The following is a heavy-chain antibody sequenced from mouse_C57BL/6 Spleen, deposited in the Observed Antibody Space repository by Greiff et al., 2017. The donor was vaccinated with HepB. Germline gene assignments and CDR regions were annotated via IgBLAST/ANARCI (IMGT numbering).Heavy chain of an antibody. CDR1: GYTFTGYW. V-gene: IGHV1-9*01. CDR3: ARRGLATDFDV. D-gene: IGHD1-1*01. J-gene: IGHJ1*03. Sequence: VQLQQSGAELMKPGASVKLSSKATGYTFTGYWLEWVKQRPGHGLEWIGEILPGSGSTNYNEKFKGKATFTADTSYNTAYSQLSSLTTEDSAIYYCARRGLATDFDVWGTGTTVTVSS. CDR2: ILPGSGST.